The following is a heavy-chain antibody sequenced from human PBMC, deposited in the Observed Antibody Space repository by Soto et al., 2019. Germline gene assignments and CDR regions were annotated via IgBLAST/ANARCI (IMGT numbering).Heavy chain of an antibody. CDR1: GYTFTSYY. V-gene: IGHV1-46*03. Sequence: QVQLVQSGAEVKKPGASVKVSCKASGYTFTSYYMHWVRQAPGQGLEWMGIINPSGGSTSYAQKFQGRVTMTRDTSTSTVYMELSSLRSEDTAVYYCASRGDYYDRGGAFDIWGQGTMVTVSS. CDR3: ASRGDYYDRGGAFDI. CDR2: INPSGGST. D-gene: IGHD3-22*01. J-gene: IGHJ3*02.